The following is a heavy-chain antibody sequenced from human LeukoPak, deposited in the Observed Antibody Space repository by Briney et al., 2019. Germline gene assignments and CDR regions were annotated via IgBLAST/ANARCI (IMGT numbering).Heavy chain of an antibody. J-gene: IGHJ4*02. D-gene: IGHD4-17*01. CDR3: TTFSTVTTGVDY. V-gene: IGHV3-15*07. CDR1: GFTFSNAW. Sequence: PGGSLRLSCAASGFTFSNAWMNWVRQAPGKGPEWVGRIKSKTDGGTTDYAAPVKGRFTISRDDSKNTLYLQMNSLKTEDTAVYYCTTFSTVTTGVDYWGQGTLVTVSS. CDR2: IKSKTDGGTT.